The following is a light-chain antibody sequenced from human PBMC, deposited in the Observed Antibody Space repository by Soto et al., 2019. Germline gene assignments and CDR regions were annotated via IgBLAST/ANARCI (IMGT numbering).Light chain of an antibody. CDR3: SSKAGGHNWV. CDR2: DNN. J-gene: IGLJ3*02. V-gene: IGLV1-51*01. CDR1: SSNIGNNY. Sequence: QSVLTQPPSVSAAPGQKVTISCSGSSSNIGNNYVSWYQQLPGTAPKLLIYDNNKRPSGIPDRFSGSKSGTSATLGITGLQTGDEADYYCSSKAGGHNWVFGGGTKVTVL.